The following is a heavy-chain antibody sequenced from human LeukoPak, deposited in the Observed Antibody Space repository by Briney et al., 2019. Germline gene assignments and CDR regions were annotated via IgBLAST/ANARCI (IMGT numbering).Heavy chain of an antibody. V-gene: IGHV3-33*06. J-gene: IGHJ3*02. CDR3: AKYDSSGYTPYDAFDI. Sequence: GGSLRLSCAASGFTFSSYGMHWVRQAPGKGLEWVAVIWYDGSNKYYADSVKGRFTISRDNSKNTLYLQMNSLRAEDTAAYYCAKYDSSGYTPYDAFDIWGQGTMVTVSP. CDR1: GFTFSSYG. CDR2: IWYDGSNK. D-gene: IGHD3-22*01.